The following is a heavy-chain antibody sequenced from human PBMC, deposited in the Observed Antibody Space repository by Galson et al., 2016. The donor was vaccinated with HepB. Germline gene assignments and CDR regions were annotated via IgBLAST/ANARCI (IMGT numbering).Heavy chain of an antibody. V-gene: IGHV3-21*01. CDR3: ARDLGGYGGY. CDR2: ISSRSSDI. D-gene: IGHD5-12*01. CDR1: GFTFSHYN. J-gene: IGHJ4*02. Sequence: SLRLSCAASGFTFSHYNMNWVRQAPGKGLEWVSCISSRSSDIEYADSVKGRFTISRDNAKNSLYLQMNSLRAEDTAVYYCARDLGGYGGYWGQGTLVTVSS.